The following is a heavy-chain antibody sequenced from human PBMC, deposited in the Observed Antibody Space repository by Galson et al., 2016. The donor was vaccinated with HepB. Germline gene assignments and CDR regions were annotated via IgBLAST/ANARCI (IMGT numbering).Heavy chain of an antibody. CDR2: IKNKADGGTT. Sequence: SLRLSCATSEFTFNNAWMSWVRQAPGKGLEWVGRIKNKADGGTTDYAAAVKGRFTISRDDSKDTLCLQMNRLTTEDTAVSYCTCEQGTLTGDGERFDPWGQGTLVTVSS. V-gene: IGHV3-15*01. D-gene: IGHD7-27*01. J-gene: IGHJ5*02. CDR1: EFTFNNAW. CDR3: TCEQGTLTGDGERFDP.